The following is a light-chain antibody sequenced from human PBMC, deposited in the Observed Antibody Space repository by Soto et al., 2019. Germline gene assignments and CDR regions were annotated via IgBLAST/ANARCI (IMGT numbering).Light chain of an antibody. CDR1: QTINNY. Sequence: DIQMTQSPPSLSASVGDSVTITCRSSQTINNYLNWYQQKPGQAPQLLIHTTSTLQSGAPSRFSGSGSGTDYALTINSLQPEDFAAYYCQQTNTSPRTFGQGTKVDIK. V-gene: IGKV1-39*01. CDR2: TTS. J-gene: IGKJ1*01. CDR3: QQTNTSPRT.